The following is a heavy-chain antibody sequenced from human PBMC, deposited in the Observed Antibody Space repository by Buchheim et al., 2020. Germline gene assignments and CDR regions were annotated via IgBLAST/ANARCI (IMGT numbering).Heavy chain of an antibody. Sequence: QVQLVQSGAEVKKPGASVKVSCKASGYTFTSYYMHWVRQAPGQGLEWMGIINPSGGSTSYAQKFQGRVTMTRDTSTSTVYMELSSLRSNDTAVYYSARDLRAISGRIYGMDVGGQGTT. CDR2: INPSGGST. CDR3: ARDLRAISGRIYGMDV. D-gene: IGHD3-3*01. V-gene: IGHV1-46*03. CDR1: GYTFTSYY. J-gene: IGHJ6*02.